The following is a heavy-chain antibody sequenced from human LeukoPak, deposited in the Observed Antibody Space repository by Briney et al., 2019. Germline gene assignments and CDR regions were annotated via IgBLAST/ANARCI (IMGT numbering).Heavy chain of an antibody. CDR1: GFTFSSYA. CDR3: ARGVGPYSSSWYDFWYFDL. V-gene: IGHV3-30-3*01. J-gene: IGHJ2*01. CDR2: ISYDGSNK. Sequence: PGGSLRLSCAASGFTFSSYAMHWVRQAPGKGLEWVAVISYDGSNKYYADSVKGRFTISRDNAKNSLYLQMNSLRAEDTAVYYCARGVGPYSSSWYDFWYFDLWGRGTLVTVSS. D-gene: IGHD6-13*01.